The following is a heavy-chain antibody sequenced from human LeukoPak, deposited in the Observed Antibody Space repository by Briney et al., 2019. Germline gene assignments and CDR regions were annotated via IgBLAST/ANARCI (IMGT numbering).Heavy chain of an antibody. J-gene: IGHJ4*02. CDR2: ISYSGST. Sequence: SETLSLTCTVSGGSISSSSYYWGWIRQPPGKGLEWIGSISYSGSTYYNPSLKSRVAISVDTSKNQFSLKLSSVTAADTAVYYCARLVVSSWYHEVLLGRDYWGQGTLVTVSS. CDR3: ARLVVSSWYHEVLLGRDY. V-gene: IGHV4-39*01. D-gene: IGHD6-13*01. CDR1: GGSISSSSYY.